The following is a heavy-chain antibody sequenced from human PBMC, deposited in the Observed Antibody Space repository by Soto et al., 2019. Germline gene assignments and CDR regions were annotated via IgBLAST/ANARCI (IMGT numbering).Heavy chain of an antibody. CDR2: IIPILGIA. CDR1: GGTFSSYT. Sequence: QVQLVQSGAEVKKPGSSVKVSCKASGGTFSSYTISWVRQAPGQGLEWMGRIIPILGIANYAQKFQGRVTITADKSTSTAYMELSSLRSEDTAVYSCARAPGYSYGVDYWGQGTLVTVSS. J-gene: IGHJ4*02. V-gene: IGHV1-69*02. D-gene: IGHD5-18*01. CDR3: ARAPGYSYGVDY.